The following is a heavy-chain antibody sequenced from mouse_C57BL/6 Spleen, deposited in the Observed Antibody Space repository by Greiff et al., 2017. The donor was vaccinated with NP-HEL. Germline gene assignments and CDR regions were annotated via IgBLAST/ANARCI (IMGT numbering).Heavy chain of an antibody. CDR3: GRRGDGYYEWFAY. D-gene: IGHD2-3*01. CDR1: GYTFTDHI. Sequence: VQLQQSGAELASPGASVTLSCKASGYTFTDHIMNWVKKRPGQGLEWIGRIYPVSGETNYNQKFMGKATFSVDQSSSTVYMVLNSLTSEDPAVYYCGRRGDGYYEWFAYWGQRTLVTVSA. V-gene: IGHV1-11*01. CDR2: IYPVSGET. J-gene: IGHJ3*01.